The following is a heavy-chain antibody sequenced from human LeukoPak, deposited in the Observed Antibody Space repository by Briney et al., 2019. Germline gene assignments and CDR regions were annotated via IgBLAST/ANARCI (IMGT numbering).Heavy chain of an antibody. CDR1: GGSFSGYY. CDR3: ARDPRGFDL. J-gene: IGHJ2*01. V-gene: IGHV4-34*01. Sequence: PSETLSLTCAVYGGSFSGYYWSWIRQPPGKGPEWIGEINHSGSTNYNPSLKSRVTISVDTSKNQFSLKLSSVTAADTAVYYCARDPRGFDLWGRGTLVTVSS. CDR2: INHSGST.